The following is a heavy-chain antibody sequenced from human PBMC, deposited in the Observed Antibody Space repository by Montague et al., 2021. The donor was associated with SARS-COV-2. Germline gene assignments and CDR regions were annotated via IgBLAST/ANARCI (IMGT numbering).Heavy chain of an antibody. CDR3: AELGGYTDY. V-gene: IGHV3-9*01. CDR1: GFTFDDYA. J-gene: IGHJ4*02. CDR2: ISWNSGSI. D-gene: IGHD2-2*02. Sequence: SLRLSCAASGFTFDDYAMRWVRQAPGKGLEWVSGISWNSGSIGYADSVKGRFTISRDNAKNSLYLHMNSLRAEDTALYYCAELGGYTDYWGQGTLVTVSS.